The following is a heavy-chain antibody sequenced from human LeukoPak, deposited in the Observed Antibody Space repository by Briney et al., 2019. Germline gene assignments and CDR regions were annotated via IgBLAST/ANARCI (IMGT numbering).Heavy chain of an antibody. CDR2: KWSDGSNK. CDR1: GFAFSSYG. Sequence: PGGSLRLSCAASGFAFSSYGMHWVRQAPGKGLEWVAVKWSDGSNKYYADSVKGRFTISRDNSKNTLYLQMNSLRAEDTAVYYCARAELPAAIKSGAFDIWGQGTMVTVSS. CDR3: ARAELPAAIKSGAFDI. V-gene: IGHV3-33*01. J-gene: IGHJ3*02. D-gene: IGHD2-2*01.